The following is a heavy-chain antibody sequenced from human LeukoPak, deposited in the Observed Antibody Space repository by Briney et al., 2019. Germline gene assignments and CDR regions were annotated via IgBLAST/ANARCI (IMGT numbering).Heavy chain of an antibody. V-gene: IGHV3-23*01. CDR1: GFTFSSYG. J-gene: IGHJ4*02. CDR2: ISGSGGST. CDR3: AKDRVLLDFDY. D-gene: IGHD3-3*01. Sequence: AGGTLRPSCAASGFTFSSYGMSWVRQAPGKGLEWVSAISGSGGSTYYADSVKGRFTISRDNSKNTLYLQMNSLRAEDTAVYYCAKDRVLLDFDYWGQGTLVTVSS.